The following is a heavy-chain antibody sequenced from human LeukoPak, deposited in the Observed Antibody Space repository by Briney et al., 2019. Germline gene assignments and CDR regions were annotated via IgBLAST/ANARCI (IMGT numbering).Heavy chain of an antibody. Sequence: GGSLRLSCAASGFTFDDYAMHWVRQAPGKGLEWVSLISGDGGSTYYADSVKGRFTISRDNSKNSLYLQMNSLRTEDTALYYCAKGQYCTSTSCYFGYDYYMDVWGKGTTVTVSS. CDR2: ISGDGGST. CDR1: GFTFDDYA. CDR3: AKGQYCTSTSCYFGYDYYMDV. V-gene: IGHV3-43*02. D-gene: IGHD2-2*01. J-gene: IGHJ6*03.